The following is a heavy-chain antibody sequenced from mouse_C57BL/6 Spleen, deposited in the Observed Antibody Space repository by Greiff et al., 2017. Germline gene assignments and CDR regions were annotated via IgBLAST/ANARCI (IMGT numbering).Heavy chain of an antibody. V-gene: IGHV1-39*01. D-gene: IGHD4-1*01. J-gene: IGHJ3*01. CDR3: ARGGLTGTWFAD. Sequence: EVQLQQSGPELVKPGASVKISCKASGYSFTDYTMNWVKQSNGKSLEWIGVINPNYGTTSYNQKFKGKATLTVDQSSSTAYMQLTSLTSADSAVYYCARGGLTGTWFADWGQGTLVTVSA. CDR1: GYSFTDYT. CDR2: INPNYGTT.